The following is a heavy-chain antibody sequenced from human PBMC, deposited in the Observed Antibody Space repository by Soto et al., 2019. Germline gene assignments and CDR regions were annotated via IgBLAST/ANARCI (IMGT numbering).Heavy chain of an antibody. V-gene: IGHV4-30-4*01. D-gene: IGHD3-22*01. Sequence: QVQLQESGPGLVKPSQTLSLTCTVSGGSISSGDYYWSWIRQPPGKGLEWIGYIYYSGSTYYNPSLPGRVTISVDPSKNQFSLRLSSVTAADTAVYYCAKCGYNPYYFDYWGQGTLVTVSS. CDR1: GGSISSGDYY. J-gene: IGHJ4*02. CDR2: IYYSGST. CDR3: AKCGYNPYYFDY.